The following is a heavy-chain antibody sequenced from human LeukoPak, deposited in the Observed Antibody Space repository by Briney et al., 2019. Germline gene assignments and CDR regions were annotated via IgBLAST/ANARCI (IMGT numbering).Heavy chain of an antibody. J-gene: IGHJ4*02. CDR1: GGSFSGYY. CDR2: INHSGST. V-gene: IGHV4-34*01. Sequence: SETLSLTCAVYGGSFSGYYWSWIRQPPGKGLEWIGEINHSGSTNYNPSLKSRVTIPVDTSKNQFSLKLSSVTAADTAVYYCARRRGYSGYVVLWGQGTLVTVSS. D-gene: IGHD5-12*01. CDR3: ARRRGYSGYVVL.